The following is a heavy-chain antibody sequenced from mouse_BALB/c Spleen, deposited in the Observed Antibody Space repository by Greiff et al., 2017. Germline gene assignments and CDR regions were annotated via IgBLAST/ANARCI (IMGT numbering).Heavy chain of an antibody. CDR2: INPSTGYT. Sequence: VQLQQSGAELAKPGASVKMSCKASGYTFTSYWMHWVKQRPGQGLEWIGYINPSTGYTEYNQKFKDKATLTADKSSSTAYMQLSSLTSEDSAVYYCARSYGYHYFDYWGQGTTLTVSS. V-gene: IGHV1-7*01. J-gene: IGHJ2*01. CDR1: GYTFTSYW. D-gene: IGHD2-2*01. CDR3: ARSYGYHYFDY.